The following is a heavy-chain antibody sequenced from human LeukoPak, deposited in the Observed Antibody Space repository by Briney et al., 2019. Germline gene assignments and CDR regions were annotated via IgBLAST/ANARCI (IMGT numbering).Heavy chain of an antibody. D-gene: IGHD1-14*01. CDR2: IIPIFGTA. J-gene: IGHJ4*02. CDR3: ARSLEETQANPFDY. V-gene: IGHV1-69*13. Sequence: SVTVSCQASRGTFSSYAISWVRQAPGHGLEWMGGIIPIFGTANYAQKFQGRVTITADESTSTAYMELSSLRSEDTAVYYCARSLEETQANPFDYWGQGTLVTVSS. CDR1: RGTFSSYA.